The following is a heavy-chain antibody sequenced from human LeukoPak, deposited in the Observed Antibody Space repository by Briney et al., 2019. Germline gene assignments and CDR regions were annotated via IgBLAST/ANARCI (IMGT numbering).Heavy chain of an antibody. CDR1: GGSISSHY. CDR3: ARADIVVVTAIYWYFDL. CDR2: IYYSGST. J-gene: IGHJ2*01. V-gene: IGHV4-59*11. D-gene: IGHD2-21*02. Sequence: SETLSLTCTVSGGSISSHYWSWIRQPPGKGLEWIGYIYYSGSTNYNPSLKSRVAISVDRSKNQFSLKLSSVTAADIAVYYCARADIVVVTAIYWYFDLWGRGTLVTVSS.